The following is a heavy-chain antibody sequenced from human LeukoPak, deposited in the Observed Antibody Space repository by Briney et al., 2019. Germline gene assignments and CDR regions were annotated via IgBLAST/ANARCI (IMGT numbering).Heavy chain of an antibody. Sequence: SETLSLTCAVYGGSFSGYYWSWIRQPPGKGLEWIGSIYYSGSTYYNPSLKSRVTISVDTSKNQFSLKLSSVTAADTAVYYCASPATVTYFDYWGQGTLVTVSS. V-gene: IGHV4-34*01. CDR1: GGSFSGYY. J-gene: IGHJ4*02. D-gene: IGHD4-17*01. CDR3: ASPATVTYFDY. CDR2: IYYSGST.